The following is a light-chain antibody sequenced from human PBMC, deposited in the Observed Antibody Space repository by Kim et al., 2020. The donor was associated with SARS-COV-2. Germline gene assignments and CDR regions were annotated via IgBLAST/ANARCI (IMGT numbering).Light chain of an antibody. Sequence: FPGESATLSGRASQSVGRNLAGYQQKPGQAPRLVIYGASTRATGVPARFSGSGYGTEFTLTISSLQSEDFAVYYCQQYNNWPPLTFGPGTRVDIK. CDR1: QSVGRN. CDR3: QQYNNWPPLT. J-gene: IGKJ3*01. V-gene: IGKV3-15*01. CDR2: GAS.